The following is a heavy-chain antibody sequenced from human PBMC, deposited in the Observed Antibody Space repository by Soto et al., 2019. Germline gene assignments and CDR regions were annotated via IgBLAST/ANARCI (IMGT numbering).Heavy chain of an antibody. J-gene: IGHJ6*01. CDR3: ATNSPRGRGHYYYYGMDV. V-gene: IGHV3-21*01. Sequence: EVQLVESGGGLVKPGGSLRLSCAASGFTFSSYSMNWVRQAPGKGLEWVSSISSSSSYIYYADSVKGRFTISRDNDKNSLNLQMNSLRAEDPAVYYFATNSPRGRGHYYYYGMDVWGQGTTVTVS. CDR2: ISSSSSYI. D-gene: IGHD2-15*01. CDR1: GFTFSSYS.